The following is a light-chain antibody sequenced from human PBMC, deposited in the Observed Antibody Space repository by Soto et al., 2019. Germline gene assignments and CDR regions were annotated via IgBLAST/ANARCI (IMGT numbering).Light chain of an antibody. V-gene: IGKV1-39*01. CDR3: QQSYSSPQS. CDR2: GAS. J-gene: IGKJ1*01. CDR1: QSINRF. Sequence: DVQMTQSPSSLSASVGDRVSITCRAGQSINRFLNWYQQKPGKAPKLLIYGASSLQSGVPSRFSGSGSGTDFTLTISSLKHEDFATYYCQQSYSSPQSFGQGTKVETK.